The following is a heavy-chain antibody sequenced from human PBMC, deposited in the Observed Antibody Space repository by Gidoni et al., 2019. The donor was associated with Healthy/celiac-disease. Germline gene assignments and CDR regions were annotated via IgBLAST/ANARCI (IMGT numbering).Heavy chain of an antibody. J-gene: IGHJ4*02. CDR2: IDWDDDK. CDR3: ARIDNWNYDY. D-gene: IGHD1-20*01. Sequence: QVTLRESGPALVKPTQTLTLTCTFAGFSLSNSGLCVSWIRQPPGKALEWLARIDWDDDKYYSTSLKTRLTISKDTSKNQVVLTMTNMDPVDTATYYCARIDNWNYDYWGQGTLVTVSS. CDR1: GFSLSNSGLC. V-gene: IGHV2-70*15.